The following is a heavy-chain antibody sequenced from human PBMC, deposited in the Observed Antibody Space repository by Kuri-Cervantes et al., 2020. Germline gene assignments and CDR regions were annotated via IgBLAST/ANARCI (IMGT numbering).Heavy chain of an antibody. V-gene: IGHV4-38-2*01. CDR2: IYHSGST. CDR3: ASQSGIAVGPFHFDY. CDR1: GYSISSGYY. Sequence: SQTLSLTCAVSGYSISSGYYWGWIRQPPGKGLEWIGSIYHSGSTYYNPSLKSRVTISVDTSKNQFSLKLSSVTAADTAVYYCASQSGIAVGPFHFDYWGQGTLVTVSS. D-gene: IGHD6-19*01. J-gene: IGHJ4*02.